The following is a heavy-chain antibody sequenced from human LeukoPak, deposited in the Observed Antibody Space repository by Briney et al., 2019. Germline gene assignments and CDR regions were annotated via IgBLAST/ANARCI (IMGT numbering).Heavy chain of an antibody. CDR3: AGGPYYYDSSGYYWDAFDI. CDR2: IYYSGST. Sequence: PSETLSLTCGVSGGSFSNYFWSWIRQPPGNGLEWIGSIYYSGSTYYNPSLKSRVTISVDTSKNQFSLKLSSVTAADTAVYYCAGGPYYYDSSGYYWDAFDIWGQGTMVTVSS. J-gene: IGHJ3*02. CDR1: GGSFSNYF. V-gene: IGHV4-59*05. D-gene: IGHD3-22*01.